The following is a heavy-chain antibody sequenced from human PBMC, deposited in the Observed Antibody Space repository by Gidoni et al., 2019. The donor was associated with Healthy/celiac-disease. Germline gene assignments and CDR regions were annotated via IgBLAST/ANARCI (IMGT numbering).Heavy chain of an antibody. D-gene: IGHD3-22*01. J-gene: IGHJ4*02. CDR2: IWYDGSNK. CDR3: ARDAYYDSSGYYFDY. CDR1: GFTFSSYG. V-gene: IGHV3-33*08. Sequence: QVQLVESGGGVVQPGRSLRLSCAASGFTFSSYGRHWVRQAPGKGLEWVAVIWYDGSNKYYADSVKGRFTISRDNSKNTLYLQMNSLRAEDTAVYYCARDAYYDSSGYYFDYWGQGTLVTVSS.